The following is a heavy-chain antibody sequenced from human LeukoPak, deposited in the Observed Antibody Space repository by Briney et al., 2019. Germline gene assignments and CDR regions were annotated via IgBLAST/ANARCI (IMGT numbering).Heavy chain of an antibody. D-gene: IGHD2-2*01. CDR2: IRSDGSDK. V-gene: IGHV3-30*02. J-gene: IGHJ5*02. CDR3: ARDARHRYCSSTSCYRGWLDP. CDR1: GFTFRNNG. Sequence: GGSLRLSCAASGFTFRNNGMHWLRQAPGKGLEWVAFIRSDGSDKYYADSVKGRFTISRDNSKNTLYLQMNSLRTEDTAVYYCARDARHRYCSSTSCYRGWLDPWGQGTLVTVSS.